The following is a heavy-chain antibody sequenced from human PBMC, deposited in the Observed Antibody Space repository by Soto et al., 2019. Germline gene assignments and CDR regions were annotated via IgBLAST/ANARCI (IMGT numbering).Heavy chain of an antibody. J-gene: IGHJ4*02. CDR2: AYHSVDA. CDR1: GVPIRSYF. Sequence: SETLSLTCTVSGVPIRSYFWTWIRQPPGKGLEWIGFAYHSVDADYNPSLRNRATISTDPAKRQFSLRLSSVTAADTALYYCAGSKNRGVTVDYWGQGALVTVSS. CDR3: AGSKNRGVTVDY. D-gene: IGHD3-10*01. V-gene: IGHV4-59*13.